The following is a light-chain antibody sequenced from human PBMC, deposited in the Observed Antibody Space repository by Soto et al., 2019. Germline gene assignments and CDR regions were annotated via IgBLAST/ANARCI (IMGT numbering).Light chain of an antibody. Sequence: QSVLTQPASVSGAPGQSITISCTGTSSDVGTYNLVSWYQQHPGKAPKLIIYEGSKRPSGVSTRFSGSKAGNTASLTISGLQAEDDADYYCCSYASGSTPLYVFATGTKVT. CDR2: EGS. V-gene: IGLV2-23*01. CDR3: CSYASGSTPLYV. CDR1: SSDVGTYNL. J-gene: IGLJ1*01.